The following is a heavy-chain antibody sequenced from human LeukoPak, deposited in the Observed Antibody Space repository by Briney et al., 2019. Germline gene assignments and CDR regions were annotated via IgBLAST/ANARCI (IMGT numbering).Heavy chain of an antibody. CDR3: AKDDVLFDY. Sequence: GGSLRLSCAASGYTFNSYAISWVRQAPGKGLEWVSAISGSGGSTYYADSVKGRFTISRDNSKNTLYLQMNSLRAEDTAVYYCAKDDVLFDYWGQGTLVTVSS. CDR2: ISGSGGST. V-gene: IGHV3-23*01. CDR1: GYTFNSYA. J-gene: IGHJ4*02.